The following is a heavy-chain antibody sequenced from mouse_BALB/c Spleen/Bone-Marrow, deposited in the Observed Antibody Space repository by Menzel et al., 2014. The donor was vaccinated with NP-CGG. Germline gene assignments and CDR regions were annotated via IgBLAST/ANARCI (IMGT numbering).Heavy chain of an antibody. CDR3: ARRSAATYYFDY. CDR2: ISNGGGST. CDR1: RFTFSSYT. D-gene: IGHD1-2*01. J-gene: IGHJ2*01. V-gene: IGHV5-12-2*01. Sequence: EVQVVESGGGLVQPGGSLKLSCAASRFTFSSYTMSWVRQTPEKRLEWVAYISNGGGSTYYPDTVKGRFTISRDNAKNTLYLQMSSLKSEDTAMYYCARRSAATYYFDYWGQGTTLTVSS.